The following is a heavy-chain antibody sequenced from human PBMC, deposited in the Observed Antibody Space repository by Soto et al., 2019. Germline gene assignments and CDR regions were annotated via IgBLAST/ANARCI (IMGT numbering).Heavy chain of an antibody. J-gene: IGHJ6*03. CDR1: GYTFTSYY. D-gene: IGHD3-3*01. CDR3: ARLGYDFWSGYYPDYYYYYMDV. CDR2: INPSGGST. V-gene: IGHV1-46*03. Sequence: ASVKVSCKASGYTFTSYYMHWVRQAPGQGLEWMGIINPSGGSTSYAQKFQGRVTMTRDTSTSTAYMELSSLRSEDTAVYYCARLGYDFWSGYYPDYYYYYMDVWGKGTTVTVSS.